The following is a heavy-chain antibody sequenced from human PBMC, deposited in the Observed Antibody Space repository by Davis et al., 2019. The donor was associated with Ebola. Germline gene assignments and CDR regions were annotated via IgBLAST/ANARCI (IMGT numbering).Heavy chain of an antibody. CDR3: VRGDYAYFDY. CDR1: GFTFNSYG. V-gene: IGHV3-30*03. Sequence: GESLKISCAASGFTFNSYGMHWVRQAPGKGLEWVAVISYDGSNKYYADSVKGRFTISRDNSKNTVYLQMNSLRAEDTAIYFCVRGDYAYFDYWGQGTLVTVSS. D-gene: IGHD4-17*01. J-gene: IGHJ4*02. CDR2: ISYDGSNK.